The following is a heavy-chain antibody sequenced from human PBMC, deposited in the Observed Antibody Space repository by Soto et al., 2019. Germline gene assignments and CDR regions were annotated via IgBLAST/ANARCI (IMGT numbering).Heavy chain of an antibody. CDR3: ARDRVGDSSSHDY. D-gene: IGHD6-6*01. V-gene: IGHV1-18*01. J-gene: IGHJ4*02. CDR1: GYTFTSYG. Sequence: QVQLVQSGAEVKKPGASVKVSCKASGYTFTSYGISWVRQAPGQVLEWMGWISAYNGNTNYAQKLQGRVTMTTDTYASTAYMELRSVRSDDTAVYYCARDRVGDSSSHDYRGQGALVTVSS. CDR2: ISAYNGNT.